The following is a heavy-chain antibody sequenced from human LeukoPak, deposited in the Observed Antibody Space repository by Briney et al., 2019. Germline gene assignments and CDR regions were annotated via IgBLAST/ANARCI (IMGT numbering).Heavy chain of an antibody. J-gene: IGHJ5*02. V-gene: IGHV4-59*01. Sequence: PSETLSLTCAVYGGSFSGYYWSWIRQPPGKGLEWIGYIYYSGSTNYNPSLKSRVTILVDTSKNQFSLKLSSVTAADTAVYYCARARFWFDPWGQGTLVTVSS. CDR3: ARARFWFDP. CDR1: GGSFSGYY. D-gene: IGHD3-3*01. CDR2: IYYSGST.